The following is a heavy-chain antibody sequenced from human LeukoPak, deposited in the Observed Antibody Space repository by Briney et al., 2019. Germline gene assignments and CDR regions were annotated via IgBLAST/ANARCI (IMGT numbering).Heavy chain of an antibody. CDR1: GGSISSYY. J-gene: IGHJ6*03. Sequence: SETLSLTRTVSGGSISSYYWSWIRPPPGKGLEWIGYIYTSGSTNYNPSLKSRATISVDTSKNQFSLKLSSVTAADTAVYYCATYSGSYYWDYYYYYYMDVWGKGTTVTVSS. CDR2: IYTSGST. V-gene: IGHV4-4*09. D-gene: IGHD1-26*01. CDR3: ATYSGSYYWDYYYYYYMDV.